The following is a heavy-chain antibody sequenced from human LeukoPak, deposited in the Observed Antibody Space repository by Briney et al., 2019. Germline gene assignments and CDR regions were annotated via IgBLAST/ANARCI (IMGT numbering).Heavy chain of an antibody. V-gene: IGHV3-23*01. CDR2: ISSSATST. D-gene: IGHD3-10*01. J-gene: IGHJ5*02. CDR1: GFTFGDYA. Sequence: GGSLRLSCTTSGFTFGDYAMSWVRQAPGKGLEWVSAISSSATSTYYADSVKGRFTISRDNSKNTLYLEMNSLRTEDTAVYHCAKDLVRDRWFGESWGQGTLVTVSS. CDR3: AKDLVRDRWFGES.